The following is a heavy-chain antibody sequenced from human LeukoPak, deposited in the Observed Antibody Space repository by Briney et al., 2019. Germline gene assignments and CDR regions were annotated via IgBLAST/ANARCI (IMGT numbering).Heavy chain of an antibody. CDR1: GYSISSGYY. J-gene: IGHJ4*02. Sequence: SETLSLTCTVSGYSISSGYYWSWIRQHPGKGLEWIGYIYYSGSTYYNPSLKSRVTISVDTSKNQFSLKLSSVTAADTAVYYCAGEVYYGSGSYSGHYFDYWGQGTLVTVSS. D-gene: IGHD3-10*01. CDR2: IYYSGST. V-gene: IGHV4-31*03. CDR3: AGEVYYGSGSYSGHYFDY.